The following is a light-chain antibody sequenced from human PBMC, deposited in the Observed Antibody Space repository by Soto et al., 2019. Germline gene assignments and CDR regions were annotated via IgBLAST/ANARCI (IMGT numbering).Light chain of an antibody. Sequence: IQMTQSPSSLSASVGDRVTITCRASQGISSYLNWYQQKPGKAPKLLIYAASSLQSGVPSRLSGSGSGTDFTLTISSLXXXXFATYYCQQSYSTPRTFGPGTKVDIK. CDR2: AAS. CDR1: QGISSY. J-gene: IGKJ3*01. V-gene: IGKV1-39*01. CDR3: QQSYSTPRT.